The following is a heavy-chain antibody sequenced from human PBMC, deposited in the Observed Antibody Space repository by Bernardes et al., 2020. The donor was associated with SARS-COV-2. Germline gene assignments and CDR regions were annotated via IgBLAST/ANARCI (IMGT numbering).Heavy chain of an antibody. V-gene: IGHV3-21*01. CDR1: GFTFSSYS. J-gene: IGHJ4*02. Sequence: GSLRLSCAASGFTFSSYSMNWVRQAPGKGLEWVSSISSSSSYIYYADSVKGRFTISRDNAKNSLYLQMNSLRAEDTAVYYCARDRDGDYDFDYWGQGTLVTVSS. CDR3: ARDRDGDYDFDY. CDR2: ISSSSSYI. D-gene: IGHD4-17*01.